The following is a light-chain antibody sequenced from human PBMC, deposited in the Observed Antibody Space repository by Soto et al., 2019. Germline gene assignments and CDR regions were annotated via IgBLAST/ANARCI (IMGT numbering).Light chain of an antibody. Sequence: QSVLTQPASVSGSPGQSITISFTGTSSDVVSYNLVSWYQQHPCKAPKLMIYEGSKRPSGVSELFFGSKSGNTASLAVSLLQAEDEADHYCCSYAGSSTYVFGTGPKVTVL. CDR3: CSYAGSSTYV. CDR2: EGS. J-gene: IGLJ1*01. CDR1: SSDVVSYNL. V-gene: IGLV2-23*01.